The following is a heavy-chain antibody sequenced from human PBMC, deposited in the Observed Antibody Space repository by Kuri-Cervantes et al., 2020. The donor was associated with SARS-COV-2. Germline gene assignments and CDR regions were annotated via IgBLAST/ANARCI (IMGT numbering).Heavy chain of an antibody. J-gene: IGHJ3*02. V-gene: IGHV1-8*02. CDR3: ATSPQGAWANWAFDI. D-gene: IGHD1-26*01. CDR1: GYTFTSYD. CDR2: MNPNSGNT. Sequence: ASVKVSCKASGYTFTSYDINWVRQATGQGLEWMGWMNPNSGNTGYAQKFQGRVTMTEDTSTDTACMELSSLRSEDTAVYYCATSPQGAWANWAFDIWGQGTMVTVSS.